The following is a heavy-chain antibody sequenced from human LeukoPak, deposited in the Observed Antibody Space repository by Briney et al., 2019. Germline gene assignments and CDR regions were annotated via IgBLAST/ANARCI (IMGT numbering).Heavy chain of an antibody. V-gene: IGHV4-59*02. CDR2: FLYTGTT. CDR3: ATLVYSGSRYHFDT. D-gene: IGHD1-26*01. J-gene: IGHJ4*02. Sequence: ASETLSLTCSVSNGAVKNYHWTWIRQPPGQGLEWIGNFLYTGTTTYKASLDSRLIISVDKSKNTVSLKLFSVTAADTAVYYCATLVYSGSRYHFDTWGQGTLVTVSS. CDR1: NGAVKNYH.